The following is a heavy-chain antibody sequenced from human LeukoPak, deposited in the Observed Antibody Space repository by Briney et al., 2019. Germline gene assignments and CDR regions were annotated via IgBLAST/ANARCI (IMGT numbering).Heavy chain of an antibody. Sequence: PGGSLRLSCAASGFVLSNYAMSWVRQAPGKGLEWVSTISASGSRTYYTDFVKGRFSISRDNSRNTMYLQMNSLRAEDTAIYYCAKHPQGAAGAHFDYWGQGTLVTVSS. D-gene: IGHD6-13*01. CDR3: AKHPQGAAGAHFDY. CDR1: GFVLSNYA. V-gene: IGHV3-23*01. CDR2: ISASGSRT. J-gene: IGHJ4*02.